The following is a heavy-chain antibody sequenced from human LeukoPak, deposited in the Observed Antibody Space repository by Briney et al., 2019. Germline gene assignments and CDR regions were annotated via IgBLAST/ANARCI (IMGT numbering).Heavy chain of an antibody. V-gene: IGHV4-34*01. CDR3: ARGLPIISMLRGVKPSVMFDS. CDR1: GGSFSGYY. J-gene: IGHJ5*01. CDR2: INHSGST. D-gene: IGHD3-10*01. Sequence: SSETLSLTCAAYGGSFSGYYWSWIRQPPGKGLEWIGEINHSGSTNYNPSLKSRLSISIDTSKNHFALRLSSVTAADTAVYYCARGLPIISMLRGVKPSVMFDSWGQGTPVTVSS.